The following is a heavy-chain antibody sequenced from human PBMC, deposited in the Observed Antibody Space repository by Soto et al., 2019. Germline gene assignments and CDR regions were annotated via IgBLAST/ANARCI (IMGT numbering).Heavy chain of an antibody. CDR3: ARVGDRPQYDYYYYMDV. D-gene: IGHD3-10*01. V-gene: IGHV3-48*01. CDR1: GFTFSSYS. CDR2: ISSSSSTI. J-gene: IGHJ6*03. Sequence: VQLVESGGGLVQPGGSLRLSCAASGFTFSSYSMNWVRQAPGKGLEWVSYISSSSSTIYYADSVKGRFTISRDNATNSLYLQRNSLRAEDTAVYYCARVGDRPQYDYYYYMDVWGKGTTVTVSS.